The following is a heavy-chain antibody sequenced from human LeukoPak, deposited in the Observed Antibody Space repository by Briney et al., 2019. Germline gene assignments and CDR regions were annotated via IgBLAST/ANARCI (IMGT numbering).Heavy chain of an antibody. V-gene: IGHV4-61*02. CDR3: ARGTLYRGWSYYLDF. CDR1: GGSISSVSYY. CDR2: IYTSGST. J-gene: IGHJ4*02. D-gene: IGHD6-19*01. Sequence: PSETLSLTCTVSGGSISSVSYYWSWIREPAGKGLEWIGRIYTSGSTEYNPSLKSRVTVSVDTSKNQFSLRLRSVTAADTAMYYCARGTLYRGWSYYLDFWGQGSQVTVSS.